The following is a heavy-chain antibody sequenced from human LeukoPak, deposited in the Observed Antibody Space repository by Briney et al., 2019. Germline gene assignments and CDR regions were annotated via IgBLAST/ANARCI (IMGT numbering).Heavy chain of an antibody. V-gene: IGHV4-59*01. J-gene: IGHJ4*02. D-gene: IGHD2-15*01. CDR1: GGSISGYY. CDR2: LYNSGST. CDR3: ARRGFFES. Sequence: PSETLSLTCVVSGGSISGYYWSWIRQPPGKGLEWVGSLYNSGSTSYNPSLKSRVTISVDTSKNQFSLNLGSVTAADTAMYYCARRGFFESWGQGTLVTVSS.